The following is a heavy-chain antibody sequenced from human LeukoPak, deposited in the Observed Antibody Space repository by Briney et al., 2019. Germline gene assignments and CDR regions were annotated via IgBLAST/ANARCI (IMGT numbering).Heavy chain of an antibody. CDR1: GFTFSSYA. CDR2: ISGSGGST. D-gene: IGHD3-10*01. Sequence: GGSLRLSCAASGFTFSSYAMSWVRQAPGKGLEWVSAISGSGGSTYYADSVKGRFTISRDNSKNTLYLQMNSLRAEDTAVYYCAKGMVRGVRYYYYGMDVWGQGTTVTVSS. CDR3: AKGMVRGVRYYYYGMDV. J-gene: IGHJ6*02. V-gene: IGHV3-23*01.